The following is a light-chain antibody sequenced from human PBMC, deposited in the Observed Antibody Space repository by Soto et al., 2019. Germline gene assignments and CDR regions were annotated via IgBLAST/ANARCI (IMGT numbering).Light chain of an antibody. CDR3: QQYNNWPPIT. V-gene: IGKV3-15*01. CDR2: YAS. J-gene: IGKJ5*01. Sequence: EIMMTQSPATLSVSPGETATLSCRASQSVRNNLAWYQQKPGQAPSLLIYYASTRATGIPARFSGSGSGTEFTLTISSQQPEDFALYYGQQYNNWPPITCGQGTRLAIK. CDR1: QSVRNN.